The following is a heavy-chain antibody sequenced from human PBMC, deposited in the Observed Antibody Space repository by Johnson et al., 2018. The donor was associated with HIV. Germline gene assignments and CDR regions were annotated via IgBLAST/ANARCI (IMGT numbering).Heavy chain of an antibody. D-gene: IGHD5-12*01. CDR1: GFTFSSYA. V-gene: IGHV3-30-3*01. J-gene: IGHJ3*02. Sequence: VQLVESGGGVVQPGRSLRLSCAASGFTFSSYAMHWVRQAPGKGLEWVAVISYDGSNKYYADSVKGRFTISRDNSKNTLYLQMNSLRAEDTAVYYCARGSQWLRWWVGAFDIWGQGTKVTVSS. CDR2: ISYDGSNK. CDR3: ARGSQWLRWWVGAFDI.